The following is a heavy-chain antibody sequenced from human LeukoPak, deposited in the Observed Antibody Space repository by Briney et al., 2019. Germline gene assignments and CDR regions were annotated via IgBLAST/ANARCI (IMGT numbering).Heavy chain of an antibody. J-gene: IGHJ4*02. D-gene: IGHD6-6*01. CDR1: GFTFDDYG. V-gene: IGHV3-20*04. CDR2: INWNGGST. Sequence: GGPLRLSCAASGFTFDDYGMSWVRQAPGKGLEWVSGINWNGGSTGYADSVKGRFTISRDNAKNSLYLQMNSLRAEDTAVYYCARWPYSSSYYFDYWGQGTLVTVSS. CDR3: ARWPYSSSYYFDY.